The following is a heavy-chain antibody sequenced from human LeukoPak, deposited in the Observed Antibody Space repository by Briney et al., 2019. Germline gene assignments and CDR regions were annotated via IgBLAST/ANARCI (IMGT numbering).Heavy chain of an antibody. V-gene: IGHV3-7*01. Sequence: PGGSLRLSCAASGFTFSSYWMNWVRQAPGKGLEWVANIKQDGSEKYYVDSVKGRFTISRDNAKNSLYLQMNSLRAEDTAVYYCARDRSSSSWYGGFWGQGTLVTVSS. CDR3: ARDRSSSSWYGGF. CDR2: IKQDGSEK. D-gene: IGHD6-13*01. CDR1: GFTFSSYW. J-gene: IGHJ4*02.